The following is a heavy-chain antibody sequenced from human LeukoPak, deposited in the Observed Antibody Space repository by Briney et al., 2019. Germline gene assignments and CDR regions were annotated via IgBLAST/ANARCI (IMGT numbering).Heavy chain of an antibody. J-gene: IGHJ5*02. CDR3: AKDRCSSTSCYTLYNWFDP. D-gene: IGHD2-2*02. Sequence: GGSLRLSCAASGFTFSGSAMHWVRQASGKGLEWVGRIRSKANSYATTYAASVKGRSTISRDDSKNTAYLQMNSLRAEDTAVYYCAKDRCSSTSCYTLYNWFDPWGQGTLVTVSS. CDR2: IRSKANSYAT. CDR1: GFTFSGSA. V-gene: IGHV3-73*01.